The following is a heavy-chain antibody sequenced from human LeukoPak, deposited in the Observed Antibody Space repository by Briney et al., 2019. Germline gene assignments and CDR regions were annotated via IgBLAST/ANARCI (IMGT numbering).Heavy chain of an antibody. CDR1: GFTFSSYS. J-gene: IGHJ4*02. Sequence: GGSLRLSCAASGFTFSSYSMNWVRQAPGKGLEWVSSISSSSSYIYYADSVKGRFTISRDNSKNTLYLHMNSLRAEDTAIYYCAKHNGAAAGVPYYFDCWGQGTLVTVSS. D-gene: IGHD6-13*01. CDR2: ISSSSSYI. V-gene: IGHV3-21*04. CDR3: AKHNGAAAGVPYYFDC.